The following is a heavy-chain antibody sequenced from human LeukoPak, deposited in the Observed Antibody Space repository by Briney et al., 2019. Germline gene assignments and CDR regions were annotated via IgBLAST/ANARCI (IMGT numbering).Heavy chain of an antibody. V-gene: IGHV3-23*01. Sequence: GGSLRLSCSASGFIFSNYAMMWIRQTPVKGLEWVSGLSGRGGSTNYAQSVKGRFTISRDNSRNTVYLHMDNLRAEDTAIYYCVKESYDYWGQGTLVTVSS. CDR1: GFIFSNYA. D-gene: IGHD3-3*01. CDR2: LSGRGGST. J-gene: IGHJ4*02. CDR3: VKESYDY.